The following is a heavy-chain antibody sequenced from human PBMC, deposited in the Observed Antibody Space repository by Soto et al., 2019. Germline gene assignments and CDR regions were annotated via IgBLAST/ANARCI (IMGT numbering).Heavy chain of an antibody. CDR3: ARQSGTTKRNYYYYMDV. V-gene: IGHV1-3*01. D-gene: IGHD1-7*01. Sequence: EASVKVSCKASGYTFTSYAIHWVRQAPGQRLEWMGWINAGNGNTKYSQKFQGRVTITRDTSASTAYMELSSLRSEDTAVYYCARQSGTTKRNYYYYMDVWGKGTTVTVSS. J-gene: IGHJ6*03. CDR2: INAGNGNT. CDR1: GYTFTSYA.